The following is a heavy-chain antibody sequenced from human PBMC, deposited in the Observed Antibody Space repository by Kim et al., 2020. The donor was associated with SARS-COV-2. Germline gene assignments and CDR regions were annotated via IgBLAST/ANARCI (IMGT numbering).Heavy chain of an antibody. CDR2: IKSKTDGGTT. CDR3: TTGRWVLRFLEWLFFDY. V-gene: IGHV3-15*01. J-gene: IGHJ4*02. Sequence: GGSLRLSCAASGFTFSNAWMSWVRQAPGKGLEWVGRIKSKTDGGTTDYAAPVKGRFTISRDDSKNTLYLQMNSLKTEDTAVYYCTTGRWVLRFLEWLFFDYWGQGTLVTVSS. CDR1: GFTFSNAW. D-gene: IGHD3-3*01.